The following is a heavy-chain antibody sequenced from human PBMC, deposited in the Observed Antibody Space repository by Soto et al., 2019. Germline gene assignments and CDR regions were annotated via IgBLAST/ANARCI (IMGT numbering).Heavy chain of an antibody. J-gene: IGHJ4*02. CDR2: IDPSDSQT. CDR3: ARQIYDSDTGPNFQYYFDS. D-gene: IGHD3-22*01. V-gene: IGHV5-10-1*01. CDR1: GYGFAGYW. Sequence: GESLKIACKGSGYGFAGYWITWVRQKPGKGLEWMGRIDPSDSQTYYSPSFRGHVTVSVTKSITTVFLQWSSLRASDTAMYYCARQIYDSDTGPNFQYYFDSWGQGTPVTVSS.